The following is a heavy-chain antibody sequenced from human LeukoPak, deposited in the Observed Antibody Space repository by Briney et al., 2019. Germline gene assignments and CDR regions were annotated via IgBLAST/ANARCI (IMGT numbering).Heavy chain of an antibody. CDR2: ISGSGGST. CDR3: AKERCSSTSCYRYYYYGMDV. V-gene: IGHV3-23*01. CDR1: GFTFSSYA. J-gene: IGHJ6*02. D-gene: IGHD2-2*01. Sequence: GGSLRLSCAASGFTFSSYAMSWVRQAPGKGLEWVSVISGSGGSTYYADSVKGRFTISRDNSKNTMYLQMNSLRAEDTAVYYCAKERCSSTSCYRYYYYGMDVWGQGTTVTVSS.